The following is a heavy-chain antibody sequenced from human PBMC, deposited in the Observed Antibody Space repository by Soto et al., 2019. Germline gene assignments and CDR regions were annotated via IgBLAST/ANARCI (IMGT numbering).Heavy chain of an antibody. CDR1: GFTFSSYS. D-gene: IGHD3-3*01. V-gene: IGHV3-21*01. CDR3: AREKNDFWSGYYKALDY. CDR2: ISSSSSYI. J-gene: IGHJ4*02. Sequence: GESLKLSCAASGFTFSSYSMNWVRQAPGKGLEWVSSISSSSSYIYYADSVKGRFTISRDNAKNSLYLQMNSLRAEDTAVYYCAREKNDFWSGYYKALDYWGQGTLVTVSS.